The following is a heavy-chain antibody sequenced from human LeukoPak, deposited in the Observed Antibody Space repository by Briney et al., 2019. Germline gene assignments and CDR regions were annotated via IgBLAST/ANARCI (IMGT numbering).Heavy chain of an antibody. Sequence: SETLSLTCTVSGGSISSYYWSWIRQPPGKGLEWIGYIYYSGSTNYNLSLKSRVTISVDTSKNQFSLKLSSVTAADTAVYYCARRDDFWSGYYSPWGQGTLVTVSS. D-gene: IGHD3-3*01. CDR2: IYYSGST. CDR3: ARRDDFWSGYYSP. V-gene: IGHV4-59*08. J-gene: IGHJ5*02. CDR1: GGSISSYY.